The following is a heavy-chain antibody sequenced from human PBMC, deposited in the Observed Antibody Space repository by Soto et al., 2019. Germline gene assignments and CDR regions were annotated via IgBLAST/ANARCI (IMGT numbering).Heavy chain of an antibody. CDR3: AKDKKGRLTSAFDSDN. Sequence: EVQLVESGGVVVQPGGSLRPSCAASGFTFGDFTMHWVRQVPGKGLEWVSLISWDGVFRTYADSVRGRFTISTDNSKNSLYLRMNSLRTDDSALYYCAKDKKGRLTSAFDSDNWGQGTLVTVSS. CDR2: ISWDGVFR. J-gene: IGHJ4*02. V-gene: IGHV3-43*01. CDR1: GFTFGDFT. D-gene: IGHD3-10*01.